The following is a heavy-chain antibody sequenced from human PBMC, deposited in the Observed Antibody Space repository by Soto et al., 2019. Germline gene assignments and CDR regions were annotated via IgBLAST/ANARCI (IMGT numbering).Heavy chain of an antibody. V-gene: IGHV3-30*03. CDR1: GFTFSSYG. Sequence: QVQLMESGGGVVQPGRSLRLSCAASGFTFSSYGMQWVRQSPGEGPEWVAIVANDGSNQYYAESVKGRFTISRDNSKTTVFLEMDSLRPEDTAVDYCARSSGGSSWYPPDYWGRGTLVTVSS. D-gene: IGHD6-13*01. J-gene: IGHJ4*02. CDR3: ARSSGGSSWYPPDY. CDR2: VANDGSNQ.